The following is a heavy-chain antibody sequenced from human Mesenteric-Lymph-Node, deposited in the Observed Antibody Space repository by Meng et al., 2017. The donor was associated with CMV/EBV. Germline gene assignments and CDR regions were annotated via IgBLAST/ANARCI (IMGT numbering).Heavy chain of an antibody. CDR3: ARVGGSYYGYYFDY. CDR2: IYYSGST. V-gene: IGHV4-59*01. Sequence: SETLSLTCTVSGGSISNFYWSWIRQPPGKGLEWIGYIYYSGSTNYNPSLKSRVTISVDTSKNQFSLKLSSVTAADTAVYYCARVGGSYYGYYFDYWGQGTLVTVSS. CDR1: GGSISNFY. D-gene: IGHD1-26*01. J-gene: IGHJ4*02.